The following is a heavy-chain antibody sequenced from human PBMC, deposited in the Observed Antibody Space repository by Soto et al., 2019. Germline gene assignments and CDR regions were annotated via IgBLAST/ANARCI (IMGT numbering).Heavy chain of an antibody. V-gene: IGHV4-39*01. CDR3: ARLRGYGNWFDP. CDR1: GGSISSSSYY. CDR2: IYYSGST. Sequence: XETLSLTFTVSGGSISSSSYYWGWIRQPPGKGLEWIGSIYYSGSTYYNPSLKSRVTISVDTSKNQFSLKLSSVTAADTAVYYCARLRGYGNWFDPWGQGTLVTVSS. D-gene: IGHD5-18*01. J-gene: IGHJ5*02.